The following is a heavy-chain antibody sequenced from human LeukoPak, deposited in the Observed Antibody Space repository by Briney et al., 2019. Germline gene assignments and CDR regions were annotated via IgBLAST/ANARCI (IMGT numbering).Heavy chain of an antibody. CDR2: IKPDGSGK. J-gene: IGHJ4*02. CDR1: GFTFSSYW. D-gene: IGHD3-10*01. V-gene: IGHV3-7*01. CDR3: ARITMVRGARKDDY. Sequence: GGSLRLSCAASGFTFSSYWMTWVRQAPGKGLEWVANIKPDGSGKYYVDSVKGRFTTSRDNAKNSLYLQMNSLRVEDTAIYYCARITMVRGARKDDYWGQGTLVTVSS.